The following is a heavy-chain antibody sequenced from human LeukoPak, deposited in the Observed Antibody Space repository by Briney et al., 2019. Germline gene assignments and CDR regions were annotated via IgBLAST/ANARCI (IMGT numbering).Heavy chain of an antibody. Sequence: GGSLRLSCAVSGFTVSGNYMSWVRQAPGKGLEWVSVIYSGGSTYYADSVKGRFTISRDNSKNTLYLQMNSLRAEDTAVYYCARDRNQYYDSSGYYLGYWYFDLWGRGTLVTVSS. CDR3: ARDRNQYYDSSGYYLGYWYFDL. D-gene: IGHD3-22*01. CDR1: GFTVSGNY. V-gene: IGHV3-66*01. CDR2: IYSGGST. J-gene: IGHJ2*01.